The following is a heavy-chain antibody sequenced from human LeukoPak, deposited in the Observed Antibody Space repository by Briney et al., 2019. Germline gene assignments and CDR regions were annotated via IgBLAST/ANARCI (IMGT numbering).Heavy chain of an antibody. CDR1: GFTFSSYW. Sequence: GGSLRLSCAASGFTFSSYWMSWVRQAPGKGLEWVANIKQDGSEKYYVDSVKGRFTISRDNAKNSLYLQMNSLRAGDTAVYYCARGPPRGKYYYMDVWGKGTTVTVSS. CDR3: ARGPPRGKYYYMDV. J-gene: IGHJ6*03. D-gene: IGHD1-1*01. V-gene: IGHV3-7*01. CDR2: IKQDGSEK.